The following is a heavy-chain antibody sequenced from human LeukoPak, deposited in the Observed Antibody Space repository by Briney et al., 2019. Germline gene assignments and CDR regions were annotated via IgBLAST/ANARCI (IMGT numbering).Heavy chain of an antibody. CDR1: GYTFTSYY. Sequence: ASVKVSCKASGYTFTSYYMHWVRQAPGQGLEWMGIINPSGGSTSYAQKFQGRVTMTRDTSTSTAYMELRSLRSDDTAVYYCASALPPAGAFDIWGQGTMVTVSS. CDR3: ASALPPAGAFDI. V-gene: IGHV1-46*01. CDR2: INPSGGST. J-gene: IGHJ3*02. D-gene: IGHD1-26*01.